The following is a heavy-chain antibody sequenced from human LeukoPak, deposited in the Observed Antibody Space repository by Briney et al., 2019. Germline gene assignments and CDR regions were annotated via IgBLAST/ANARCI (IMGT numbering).Heavy chain of an antibody. D-gene: IGHD2-2*01. V-gene: IGHV3-74*01. CDR2: INTDGSTT. J-gene: IGHJ4*02. Sequence: GGSLRLSCAASGLTFSSYWMHWVRQAPGKGLVWVSRINTDGSTTNYADSVKGRFTISRDNSKNTLYLQMNSLRAEDTAVYYCAKGSGGVVVPAALVGAAKTTVTTLTDYWGQGTLVTVSS. CDR3: AKGSGGVVVPAALVGAAKTTVTTLTDY. CDR1: GLTFSSYW.